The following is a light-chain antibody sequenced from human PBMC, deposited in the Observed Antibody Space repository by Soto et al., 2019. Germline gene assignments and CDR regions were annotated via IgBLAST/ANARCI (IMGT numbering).Light chain of an antibody. J-gene: IGKJ1*01. CDR2: GAS. CDR1: QSVSSN. V-gene: IGKV3-20*01. CDR3: QQYGSSSRT. Sequence: EIVLTQSPGTLSLSPGDRATLSCRASQSVSSNLAWYQQKPGQAPRLLIYGASTRATGVPDRFSGGGSGTDFTLSINRLEPEDFAVYYCQQYGSSSRTFGQGTKVDIK.